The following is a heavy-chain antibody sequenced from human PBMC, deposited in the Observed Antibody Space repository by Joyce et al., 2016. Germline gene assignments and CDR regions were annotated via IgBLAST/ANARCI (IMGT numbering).Heavy chain of an antibody. CDR1: GFSLSTSGVS. CDR3: ARMAIRGMAGEFDY. Sequence: QVALRESGPALVKPTQTLTLTCSFSGFSLSTSGVSVSWIRQPPGKALEWLARIDWDNDKFYSTSLETMRTISKDTSKNQVVLTVTNMDPVDTATYYCARMAIRGMAGEFDYWGQGTLVTVSS. D-gene: IGHD6-19*01. CDR2: IDWDNDK. V-gene: IGHV2-70*17. J-gene: IGHJ4*02.